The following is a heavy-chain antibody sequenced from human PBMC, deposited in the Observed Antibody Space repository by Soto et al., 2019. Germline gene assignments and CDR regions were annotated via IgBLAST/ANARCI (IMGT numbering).Heavy chain of an antibody. J-gene: IGHJ4*02. D-gene: IGHD6-19*01. V-gene: IGHV3-23*01. CDR2: ISGSGGST. Sequence: GSLRLSCAASGFTFSSYAMSWVRQAPGKGLECVSAISGSGGSTYYADSVKGRFTISRDNSKNTLYLQMISLRAEDTAVYYCAKDRIAVAGTFDYWGQGTLVTVSS. CDR3: AKDRIAVAGTFDY. CDR1: GFTFSSYA.